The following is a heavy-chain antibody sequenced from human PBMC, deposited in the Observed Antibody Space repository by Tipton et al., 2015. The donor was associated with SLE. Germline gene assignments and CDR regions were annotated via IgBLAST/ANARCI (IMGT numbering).Heavy chain of an antibody. CDR3: ARDEYSGSYWNAFDI. V-gene: IGHV3-53*01. CDR2: IYSGGST. Sequence: SLRLSCAASGFTVSSNYMSWVRQAPGKGLEWVSVIYSGGSTHYADSVKGRFTISRDNSKNTLYLQMNSLRAEDTAVYYCARDEYSGSYWNAFDIWGQGTMVTVSS. CDR1: GFTVSSNY. D-gene: IGHD1-26*01. J-gene: IGHJ3*02.